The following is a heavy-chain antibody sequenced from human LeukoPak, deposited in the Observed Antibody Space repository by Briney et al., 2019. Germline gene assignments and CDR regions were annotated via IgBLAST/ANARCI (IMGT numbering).Heavy chain of an antibody. CDR2: INPSGGST. J-gene: IGHJ4*02. V-gene: IGHV1-46*01. Sequence: ASVKVSCKTSGYTFTSYYMDWVRQAPGQGLEWMGIINPSGGSTSYAQKFQGRVTMIRDTSTSTVYMELSSLRSEDTAVYYCARGRPYYGSGSYPFDYWGQGTLVTVSS. CDR1: GYTFTSYY. CDR3: ARGRPYYGSGSYPFDY. D-gene: IGHD3-10*01.